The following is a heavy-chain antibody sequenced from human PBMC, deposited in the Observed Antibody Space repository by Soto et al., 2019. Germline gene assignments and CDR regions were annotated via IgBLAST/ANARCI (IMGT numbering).Heavy chain of an antibody. Sequence: SLRLSCAASGFTFDDYAMHWVRQAPGKGLEWVSGISWNSGSIGYADSVKGRFTISRDNAKNSLYLQMNSLRAEDTALYYCAKDPNYYDSSGYYNWFDPWGQGTLVTVSS. D-gene: IGHD3-22*01. CDR2: ISWNSGSI. CDR1: GFTFDDYA. CDR3: AKDPNYYDSSGYYNWFDP. V-gene: IGHV3-9*01. J-gene: IGHJ5*02.